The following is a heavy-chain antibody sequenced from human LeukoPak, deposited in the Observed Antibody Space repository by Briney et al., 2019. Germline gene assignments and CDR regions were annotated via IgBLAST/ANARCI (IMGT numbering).Heavy chain of an antibody. V-gene: IGHV3-30*18. Sequence: GGSLRLSCAASGFTFSSYGMHWVPQAPGKGLEGLTIISFDGSNKYYADSVKGRFTISRDNSKNTLYLQMNSLRPEDTAVYYCAKEDDVLTGYPPYYYYGMDVWGQGTTVTVSS. CDR3: AKEDDVLTGYPPYYYYGMDV. CDR2: ISFDGSNK. J-gene: IGHJ6*02. CDR1: GFTFSSYG. D-gene: IGHD3-9*01.